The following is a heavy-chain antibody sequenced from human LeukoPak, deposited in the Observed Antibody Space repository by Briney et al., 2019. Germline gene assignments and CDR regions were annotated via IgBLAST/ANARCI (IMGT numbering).Heavy chain of an antibody. CDR3: ARGREKLTTIPDY. CDR1: GYTFTGYY. V-gene: IGHV1-2*02. Sequence: GASVKVSCKASGYTFTGYYMHWVRQAPGQGLEWMGWINPNSGGTNYAQKFQGRVTMTRDTSISTAYMELSRLRSDDTAVYYCARGREKLTTIPDYWGQGTLVTVSS. J-gene: IGHJ4*02. CDR2: INPNSGGT. D-gene: IGHD3-22*01.